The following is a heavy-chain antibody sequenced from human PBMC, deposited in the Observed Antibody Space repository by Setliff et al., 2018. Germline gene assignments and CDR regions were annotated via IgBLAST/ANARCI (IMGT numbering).Heavy chain of an antibody. CDR3: ARVSLPAAIVRFDS. CDR1: GYNFRNYG. V-gene: IGHV1-18*04. J-gene: IGHJ4*02. D-gene: IGHD2-2*01. Sequence: RASVKVSCKTSGYNFRNYGISWVRQVPGQGLEWMGWISGYKSNPNYLQKMQGRLTMTTDTSTSTAYMELRSLRSDDTAIYYCARVSLPAAIVRFDSWGQGTLVTVSS. CDR2: ISGYKSNP.